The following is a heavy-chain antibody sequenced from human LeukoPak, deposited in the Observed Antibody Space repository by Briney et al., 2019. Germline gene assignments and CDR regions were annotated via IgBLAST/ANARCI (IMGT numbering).Heavy chain of an antibody. CDR2: IYSSGST. D-gene: IGHD3-9*01. J-gene: IGHJ4*02. Sequence: PSETLSLTCTVSGDSISSHYWTWIRQSPGKGLEWIGYIYSSGSTNYNPSLKSRVTISVDTSKNQFSLKLSSVTAADTAVYYCGRAASDYDILTGYIPAPFDYWGQGTLVTVSS. V-gene: IGHV4-59*11. CDR1: GDSISSHY. CDR3: GRAASDYDILTGYIPAPFDY.